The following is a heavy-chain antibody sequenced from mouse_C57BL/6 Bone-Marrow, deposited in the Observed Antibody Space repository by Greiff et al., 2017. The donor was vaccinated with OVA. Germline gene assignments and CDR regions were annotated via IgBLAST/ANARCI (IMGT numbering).Heavy chain of an antibody. J-gene: IGHJ1*03. CDR1: GSTFPSYW. Sequence: QVQLQQPGAELVKPGASVKLSCKASGSTFPSYWMQWVKQRPGQGLEWIGEIDPSDSYPTYNQKFKGKATLTVDTSSSTAYMQLSSLTSEDSAVYYCARYFDVGGTGTTVTVSA. V-gene: IGHV1-50*01. CDR2: IDPSDSYP. CDR3: ARYFDV.